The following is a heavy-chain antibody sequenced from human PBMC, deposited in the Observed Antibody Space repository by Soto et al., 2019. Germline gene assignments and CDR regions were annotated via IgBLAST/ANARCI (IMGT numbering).Heavy chain of an antibody. CDR3: ARDDGYPDNAFDY. D-gene: IGHD5-12*01. CDR1: GFTFSNYG. J-gene: IGHJ4*02. V-gene: IGHV3-33*01. Sequence: QVPLAESGGGVVQPGRSLRLSCAATGFTFSNYGMHWVRQAPGKGLEWVAVILKDGSDQKYADSMKGRFTISGDNSENTLCLHMNSVRAEVTAVYYCARDDGYPDNAFDYWGQGTLVTVSS. CDR2: ILKDGSDQ.